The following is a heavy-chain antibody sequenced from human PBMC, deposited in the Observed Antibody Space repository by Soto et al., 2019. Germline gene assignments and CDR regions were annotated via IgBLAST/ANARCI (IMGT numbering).Heavy chain of an antibody. D-gene: IGHD3-3*01. CDR1: VFTFSSYA. V-gene: IGHV3-23*01. Sequence: GGSLRLSCSASVFTFSSYAMSWVRQAPGKGLEWVSAISGSGGSTYCADSVKGRFTISRDNSKNTLYLQMNSLRAEDTAVYYCAKAIPREGPAPSSYYDSQCLDVWAQRNMVTV. CDR2: ISGSGGST. J-gene: IGHJ3*01. CDR3: AKAIPREGPAPSSYYDSQCLDV.